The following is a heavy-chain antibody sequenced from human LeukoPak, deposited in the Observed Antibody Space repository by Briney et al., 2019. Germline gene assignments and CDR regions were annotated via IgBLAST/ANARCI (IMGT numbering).Heavy chain of an antibody. CDR1: GGSISGSY. CDR3: ARDPGAMANFDP. CDR2: MYNSGST. D-gene: IGHD5-18*01. V-gene: IGHV4-59*01. Sequence: RPSETLSLTCTLSGGSISGSYWSWIRQPPGKGLEWIAYMYNSGSTNYNPSLKSRVTISIDTSKNQFSLKLSSLTAADTAIYYCARDPGAMANFDPWGQGTLVTVSS. J-gene: IGHJ5*02.